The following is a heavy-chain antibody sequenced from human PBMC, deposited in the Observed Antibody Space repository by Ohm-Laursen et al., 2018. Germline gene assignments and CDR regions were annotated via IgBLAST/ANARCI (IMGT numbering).Heavy chain of an antibody. Sequence: ASVKVSCKASGYTFTSYDINWVRQATGQGLEWMGWMNPNSGNTGYAQKFQGRVTMTRNTSISTAYMELSRLKSEDTAVYYCARVMDSSGWYFDYWGQGTLVTVSS. CDR1: GYTFTSYD. D-gene: IGHD6-19*01. J-gene: IGHJ4*02. CDR2: MNPNSGNT. V-gene: IGHV1-8*01. CDR3: ARVMDSSGWYFDY.